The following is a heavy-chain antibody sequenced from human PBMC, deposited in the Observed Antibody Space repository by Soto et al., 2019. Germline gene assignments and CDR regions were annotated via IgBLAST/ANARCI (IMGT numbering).Heavy chain of an antibody. Sequence: EVQLVESGGGLVQPGGSLRLSCAASGFTFSSYSMNWVRQAPGKGLEWVSYISSSSSTIYYADSVKGRFTISRDNAKNSLYLQMKSLRDEDTAVYYCARDREGYSSSWYADWGQGTLVTVSS. CDR1: GFTFSSYS. V-gene: IGHV3-48*02. CDR2: ISSSSSTI. D-gene: IGHD6-13*01. CDR3: ARDREGYSSSWYAD. J-gene: IGHJ4*02.